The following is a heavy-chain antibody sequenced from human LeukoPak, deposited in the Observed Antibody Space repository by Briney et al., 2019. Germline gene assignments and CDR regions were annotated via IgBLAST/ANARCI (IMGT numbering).Heavy chain of an antibody. CDR1: GYTFTSYA. D-gene: IGHD2-2*01. V-gene: IGHV7-4-1*02. CDR2: INTNTGNP. J-gene: IGHJ4*02. Sequence: ASVKVSCKASGYTFTSYAMNWVRQAPGQGLEWMGWINTNTGNPTYAQGFTGRFVFSLDTSVSTAYLQISSLKAEDTAVYYCARDLPLPGIVVVPAASWGQGTLVTVSS. CDR3: ARDLPLPGIVVVPAAS.